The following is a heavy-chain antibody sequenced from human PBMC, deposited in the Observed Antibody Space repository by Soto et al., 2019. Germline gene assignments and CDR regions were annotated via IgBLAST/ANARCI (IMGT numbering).Heavy chain of an antibody. CDR3: ARDMDYYDSSGYNNWFDP. Sequence: PSETLSLTCTVSGGSISSYYWSWIRQPPGKGLEWIGYIYYSGSTNYNPSLKSRVTISVDTSKNQFSLKLSSVTAADTAVYYCARDMDYYDSSGYNNWFDPWGQGTLVTVSS. CDR2: IYYSGST. CDR1: GGSISSYY. D-gene: IGHD3-22*01. V-gene: IGHV4-59*01. J-gene: IGHJ5*02.